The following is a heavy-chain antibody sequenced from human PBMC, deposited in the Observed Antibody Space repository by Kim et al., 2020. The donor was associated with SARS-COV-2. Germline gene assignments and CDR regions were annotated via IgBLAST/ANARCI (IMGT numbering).Heavy chain of an antibody. V-gene: IGHV3-30*18. Sequence: GGSLRLSCAASGFTFSSYGMHWVRQAPGKGLEWVAVISYDGSNKYYADSVKGRFTISRDNSKNTLYLQMNSLRAVDTAVYYCAKGKLRGDSSGFIDYWG. CDR1: GFTFSSYG. J-gene: IGHJ4*01. CDR3: AKGKLRGDSSGFIDY. D-gene: IGHD6-19*01. CDR2: ISYDGSNK.